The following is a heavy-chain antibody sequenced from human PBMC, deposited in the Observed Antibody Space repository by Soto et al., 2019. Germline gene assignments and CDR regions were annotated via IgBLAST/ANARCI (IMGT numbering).Heavy chain of an antibody. Sequence: EVQLLESGGGLVQPGGSLRLSCAASGFMFSSYVMSWVRQAPGKGLEWVSGVSGSGSRTYYADSVKGRFSISRDKSRNTLYLQLNSLRAEDTAVYYCAVLTTVTDADYWGQGTLVTVPS. D-gene: IGHD4-17*01. CDR2: VSGSGSRT. J-gene: IGHJ4*02. CDR1: GFMFSSYV. CDR3: AVLTTVTDADY. V-gene: IGHV3-23*01.